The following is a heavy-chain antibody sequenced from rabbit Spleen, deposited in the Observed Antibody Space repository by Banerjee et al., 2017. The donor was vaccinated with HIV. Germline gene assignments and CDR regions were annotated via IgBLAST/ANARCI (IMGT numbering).Heavy chain of an antibody. CDR3: ARDPAYSSGSGSAIPYL. D-gene: IGHD1-1*01. J-gene: IGHJ4*01. CDR1: GFDFSSYY. CDR2: IDPFFGTT. Sequence: QLKESGGGLVQPGGSLKLSCEGSGFDFSSYYMSWVRQAPGKGLEWIGYIDPFFGTTYYANWVNGRFTISNDNAQNTVFLQMTSLTVADTATYFCARDPAYSSGSGSAIPYLWGPGHPRHRL. V-gene: IGHV1S7*01.